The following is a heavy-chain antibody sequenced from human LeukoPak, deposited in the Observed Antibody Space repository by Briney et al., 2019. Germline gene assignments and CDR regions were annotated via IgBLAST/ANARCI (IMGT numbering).Heavy chain of an antibody. D-gene: IGHD2-15*01. Sequence: ADSVKGRFTISRDNSKNTLYLQMSSLRADDTAVYYCAKGSSASCYSSVNYWGQGTLVTVPS. J-gene: IGHJ4*02. V-gene: IGHV3-23*01. CDR3: AKGSSASCYSSVNY.